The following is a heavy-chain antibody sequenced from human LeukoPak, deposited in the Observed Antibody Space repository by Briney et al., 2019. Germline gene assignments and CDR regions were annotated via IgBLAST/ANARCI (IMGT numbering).Heavy chain of an antibody. J-gene: IGHJ5*02. D-gene: IGHD5-12*01. Sequence: ASVKVSCKASGGTSSSYAISWVRQAPGQGLEWMGGIIPIFGTANYAQKFQGRVTITTDESTSTAYMELSSLRSEDTAVYYCARDLHAEFSGYDSHWFDPWGQGTLVTVSS. CDR2: IIPIFGTA. CDR1: GGTSSSYA. CDR3: ARDLHAEFSGYDSHWFDP. V-gene: IGHV1-69*05.